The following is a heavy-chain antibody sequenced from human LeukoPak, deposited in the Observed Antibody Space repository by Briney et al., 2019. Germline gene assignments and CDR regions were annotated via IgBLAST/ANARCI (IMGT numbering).Heavy chain of an antibody. CDR2: TYYRSQWYT. J-gene: IGHJ4*02. Sequence: SQTLSLTCAISGDSVSTNTAAWNWIRQSPSRGLEWLGRTYYRSQWYTDYAVSVKSRITINPDTSRNQFSLQLNSVTPEDTAVYFCARGGWLAFDYWGQGTLVTVSS. CDR3: ARGGWLAFDY. D-gene: IGHD6-19*01. CDR1: GDSVSTNTAA. V-gene: IGHV6-1*01.